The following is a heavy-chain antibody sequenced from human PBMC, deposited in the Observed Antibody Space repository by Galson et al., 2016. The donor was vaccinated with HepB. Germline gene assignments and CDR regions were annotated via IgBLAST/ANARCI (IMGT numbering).Heavy chain of an antibody. CDR2: IYQSGST. CDR1: GGSISSSYW. D-gene: IGHD2-15*01. V-gene: IGHV4-4*02. J-gene: IGHJ5*02. CDR3: AAYCSGGSCYGGGNWFDP. Sequence: SETLSLTCAVSGGSISSSYWWSWVRQPPGKGLEWIGEIYQSGSTNYNPSLKNRVTIPVDKSKNQFSLKLSSVTAADTAVYYCAAYCSGGSCYGGGNWFDPWGPGTLVTVSS.